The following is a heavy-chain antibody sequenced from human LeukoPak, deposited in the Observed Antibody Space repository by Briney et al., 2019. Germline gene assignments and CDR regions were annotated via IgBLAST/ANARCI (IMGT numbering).Heavy chain of an antibody. D-gene: IGHD3-22*01. Sequence: GGSLRLSCAASRFTFSRYWMHWVRQAPGKGLVWVSRINSDGISTSYADSVKGRFTISRDNAKNTLYLQMNSLRAEDTAVHYCARDGNYYDSSGPADYWGQGTLVTVSS. CDR3: ARDGNYYDSSGPADY. CDR2: INSDGIST. J-gene: IGHJ4*02. CDR1: RFTFSRYW. V-gene: IGHV3-74*01.